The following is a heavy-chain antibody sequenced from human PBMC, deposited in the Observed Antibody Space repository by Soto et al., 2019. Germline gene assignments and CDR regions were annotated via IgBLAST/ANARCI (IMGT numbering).Heavy chain of an antibody. CDR3: ARSRYYYDSSGYQIPFDY. CDR2: INHSGST. D-gene: IGHD3-22*01. V-gene: IGHV4-34*01. J-gene: IGHJ4*02. Sequence: PSETLSLTCAVYGGPFSGYYWSWIRQPPGKGLEWIGEINHSGSTNYNPSLKSRVTISVDTSKNQFSLKLSSVTAADTAVYYCARSRYYYDSSGYQIPFDYWGQGTRVTVSS. CDR1: GGPFSGYY.